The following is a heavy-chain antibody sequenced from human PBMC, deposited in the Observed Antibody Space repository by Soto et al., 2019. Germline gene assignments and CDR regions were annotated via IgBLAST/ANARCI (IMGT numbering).Heavy chain of an antibody. CDR2: VSPYDDHT. Sequence: QVQLVQSAAEVKKPGASVRVSCKASGYTFIRYGITWVRQAPGQRREWMGWVSPYDDHTIYDQKMQGRVTLTTDTATRTVYMDLRSLKSDDTAVYYCARGGYYDNIWGKLSHYGLDVWCQGTSVTVSS. J-gene: IGHJ6*02. CDR3: ARGGYYDNIWGKLSHYGLDV. D-gene: IGHD3-16*01. V-gene: IGHV1-18*01. CDR1: GYTFIRYG.